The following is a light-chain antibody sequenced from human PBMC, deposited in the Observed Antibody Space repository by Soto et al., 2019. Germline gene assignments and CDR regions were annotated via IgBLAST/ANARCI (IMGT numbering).Light chain of an antibody. J-gene: IGKJ1*01. V-gene: IGKV1-5*03. CDR3: QQYNGFSRT. CDR1: QSIDIW. CDR2: KAS. Sequence: DLQMIQSPSTLAASVGDRLTITCLAIQSIDIWLDWYQQKPGKPPKPLIYKASSLETGVPPRFTGSGSGTEFTLTISSLQPDDFATYYCQQYNGFSRTFGQGTKVDIK.